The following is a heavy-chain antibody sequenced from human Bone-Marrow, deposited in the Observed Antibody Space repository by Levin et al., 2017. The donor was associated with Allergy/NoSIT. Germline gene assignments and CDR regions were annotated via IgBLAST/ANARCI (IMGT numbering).Heavy chain of an antibody. CDR1: GYTFTSYG. CDR2: ISAYNGNT. D-gene: IGHD3-9*01. V-gene: IGHV1-18*01. Sequence: GESLKISCKASGYTFTSYGISWVRQAPGQGLEWMGWISAYNGNTNYAQKLQGRVTMTTDTSTSTAYMELRSLRSDDTAVYYCARGNVLRYFDWLFADYWGQGTLVTVSS. CDR3: ARGNVLRYFDWLFADY. J-gene: IGHJ4*02.